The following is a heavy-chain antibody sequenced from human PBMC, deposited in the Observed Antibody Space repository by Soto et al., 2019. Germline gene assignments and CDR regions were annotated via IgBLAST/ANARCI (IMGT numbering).Heavy chain of an antibody. Sequence: EEQLVESEGGLVQPGGSLTLSCAASGFSVSVFNMNWVRQAPGKGLEWVSYMTSSGDSVYYSDSVKGRFTISRDNAKNSLFLQMNSLRAEDTAVYLCARDTNPTKIFGDYSMDVWGQGTTIIVSS. V-gene: IGHV3-48*03. CDR2: MTSSGDSV. D-gene: IGHD3-3*01. J-gene: IGHJ6*02. CDR1: GFSVSVFN. CDR3: ARDTNPTKIFGDYSMDV.